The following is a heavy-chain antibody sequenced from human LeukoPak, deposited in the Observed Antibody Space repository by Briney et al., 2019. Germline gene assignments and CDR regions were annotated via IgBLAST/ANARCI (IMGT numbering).Heavy chain of an antibody. CDR2: IIPILGIA. Sequence: SVKVSCKASGGTFSSYAISWVRQAPGQGLEWMGRIIPILGIADYAQKFQGRVTITADKSTSTAYMELSSLRSEDTAVYYCARGQARQWLAYNWFDPWGQGTLVTVSS. CDR1: GGTFSSYA. CDR3: ARGQARQWLAYNWFDP. V-gene: IGHV1-69*04. J-gene: IGHJ5*02. D-gene: IGHD6-19*01.